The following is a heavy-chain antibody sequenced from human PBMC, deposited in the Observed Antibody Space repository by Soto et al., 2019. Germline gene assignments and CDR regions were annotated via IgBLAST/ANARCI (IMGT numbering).Heavy chain of an antibody. J-gene: IGHJ3*02. Sequence: QVQLVQSGAEVKKPGASVKVSCKASGYTFTSYGIIWVRQAPGQGLEWMGWISAYNGNTNYAQKLQGRVTMTTDTATSTADMELRSLRSDDTAVYYCARSWRQWLVLDAFDIWGQGTMVTVSS. D-gene: IGHD6-19*01. V-gene: IGHV1-18*01. CDR1: GYTFTSYG. CDR2: ISAYNGNT. CDR3: ARSWRQWLVLDAFDI.